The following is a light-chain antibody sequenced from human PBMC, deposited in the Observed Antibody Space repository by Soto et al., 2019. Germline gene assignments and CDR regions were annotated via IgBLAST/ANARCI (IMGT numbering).Light chain of an antibody. V-gene: IGLV2-11*01. J-gene: IGLJ1*01. CDR3: CSYAGSSSFV. CDR1: SSDVGGYNY. CDR2: DVT. Sequence: QAVVTQPRSVSGSPGQSVTISCTGTSSDVGGYNYVSWYQQHPGKAPKLIIYDVTKRPSGVPDRFSGSKSGNAASLTISGLRADDEADYYCCSYAGSSSFVFGTGTKVTVL.